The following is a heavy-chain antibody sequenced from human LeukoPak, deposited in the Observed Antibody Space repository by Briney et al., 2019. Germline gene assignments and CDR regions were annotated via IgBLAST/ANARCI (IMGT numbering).Heavy chain of an antibody. CDR3: ARESYSDGSGYYYWLDY. CDR1: GFTFSSYS. J-gene: IGHJ4*02. V-gene: IGHV3-21*01. D-gene: IGHD3-22*01. CDR2: ISRSSTYR. Sequence: SGGSLRLSCAASGFTFSSYSMNWVRQAPGKGLEWVSSISRSSTYRYYADSVMGRSTISRDNAKNSLYLQMSSLRAEDTAVYYCARESYSDGSGYYYWLDYWGQGTLVTVSS.